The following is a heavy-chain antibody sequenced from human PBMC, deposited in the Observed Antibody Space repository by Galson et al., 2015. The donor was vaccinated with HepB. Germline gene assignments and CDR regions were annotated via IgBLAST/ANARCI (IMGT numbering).Heavy chain of an antibody. V-gene: IGHV3-74*01. CDR1: GFTFSSYW. CDR3: ARDGHYYGSGSYYNDDYFDY. D-gene: IGHD3-10*01. Sequence: SLRLSCAASGFTFSSYWMHWVRQAPGKGLVWVSRINSDGSSTSYADSVKGRFTISRDNAKNTLYLQMNSLRAEDTAVYYCARDGHYYGSGSYYNDDYFDYWRQGTLVTVSS. J-gene: IGHJ4*02. CDR2: INSDGSST.